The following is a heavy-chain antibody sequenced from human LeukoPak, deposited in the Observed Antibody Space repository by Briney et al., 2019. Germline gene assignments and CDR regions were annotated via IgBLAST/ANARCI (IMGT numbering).Heavy chain of an antibody. CDR2: INAGNGNT. J-gene: IGHJ4*02. CDR3: ARVGTDYGDYNDY. CDR1: GYTFTGYY. D-gene: IGHD4-17*01. V-gene: IGHV1-3*01. Sequence: ASVKVSCKASGYTFTGYYMHWVRQAPGQRLEWMGWINAGNGNTKYSQKFQGRVTITRDTSASTAYMELSSLRSEDTAVYYCARVGTDYGDYNDYWGQGTLVTVSS.